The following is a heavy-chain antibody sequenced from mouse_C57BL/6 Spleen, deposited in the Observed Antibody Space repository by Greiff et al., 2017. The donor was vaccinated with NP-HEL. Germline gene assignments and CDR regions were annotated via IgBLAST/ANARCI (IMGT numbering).Heavy chain of an antibody. CDR1: GYTFTSYW. Sequence: QVQLQQPGAELVRPGSSVKLSCKASGYTFTSYWMHWVKQRPIQGLEWIGNIDPSDSETHYNQKFKDKATLTVDKSSSTAYMQLSSLTSEDSAVYYCARRCLGYYAMDYWGQGTSVTVSS. CDR3: ARRCLGYYAMDY. D-gene: IGHD3-3*01. CDR2: IDPSDSET. J-gene: IGHJ4*01. V-gene: IGHV1-52*01.